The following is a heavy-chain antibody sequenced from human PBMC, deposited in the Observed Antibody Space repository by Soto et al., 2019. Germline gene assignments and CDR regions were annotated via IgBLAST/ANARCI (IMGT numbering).Heavy chain of an antibody. D-gene: IGHD3-10*01. CDR2: ISYDGSNQ. CDR1: GFNFSNYG. V-gene: IGHV3-30*03. CDR3: APAMVRGAAFDF. Sequence: QVQLVESGGGVVQPGRSLRLSCAVSGFNFSNYGMHWVRQAPGKGLEWVAVISYDGSNQYYTDSVKGRFTISRDNSKNTLYLQMNSLRPEDTAVYYCAPAMVRGAAFDFWGQGTLVTVSS. J-gene: IGHJ4*02.